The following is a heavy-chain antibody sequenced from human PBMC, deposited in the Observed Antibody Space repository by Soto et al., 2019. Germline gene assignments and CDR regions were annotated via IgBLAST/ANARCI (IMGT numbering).Heavy chain of an antibody. D-gene: IGHD2-15*01. V-gene: IGHV3-30*18. CDR1: GFTFSRYG. CDR3: AKDKDLVFCSGGMGYVHNSFDR. Sequence: QVQLVESGGGVVQPGRSLRLSCAASGFTFSRYGMHWVRQAPGKGLEWVAVISYEGSTKFYTDSVKGRFTISRDDSKDKLDLQMNSLIAEDRAVYYCAKDKDLVFCSGGMGYVHNSFDRWGQGTLVTVSS. CDR2: ISYEGSTK. J-gene: IGHJ5*02.